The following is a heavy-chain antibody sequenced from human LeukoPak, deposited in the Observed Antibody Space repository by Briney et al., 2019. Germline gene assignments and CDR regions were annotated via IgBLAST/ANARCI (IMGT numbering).Heavy chain of an antibody. D-gene: IGHD4/OR15-4a*01. CDR3: AKLTDP. Sequence: PGGSLRLSCAASGFTFSSYGMHWVRQAPGKGLEWVAVISYDGSNKYYADSVKGRFTISRDNSKNTLYLQMNSLRAEDTAVYYCAKLTDPWGQGTLVTVSS. J-gene: IGHJ5*02. V-gene: IGHV3-30*18. CDR1: GFTFSSYG. CDR2: ISYDGSNK.